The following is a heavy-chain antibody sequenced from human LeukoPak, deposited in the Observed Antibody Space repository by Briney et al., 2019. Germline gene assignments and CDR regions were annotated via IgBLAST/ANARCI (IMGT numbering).Heavy chain of an antibody. D-gene: IGHD6-19*01. Sequence: SETQSPTCTVSGGSISSGAYYWGWIRQPPGKGLEWIGSIYYSGSTYYNPSLKSRVTISVDTSKNQFSLKLSSVTAADTAVYYCARYSSGWYYFDYWGQGTLVTVSS. CDR3: ARYSSGWYYFDY. CDR1: GGSISSGAYY. J-gene: IGHJ4*02. V-gene: IGHV4-39*01. CDR2: IYYSGST.